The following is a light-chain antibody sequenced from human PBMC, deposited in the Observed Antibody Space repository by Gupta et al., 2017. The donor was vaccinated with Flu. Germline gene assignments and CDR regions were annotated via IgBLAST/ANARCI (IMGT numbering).Light chain of an antibody. V-gene: IGKV1-5*03. Sequence: DIRMPQSPSTLSASIGDTVTISCRASQSIDGWLAWYQQKPGKATKLLIYKASSLENGVPSRFSGSGSGTKFTLTITSLQSDDSATYFCQQYFSYRSFGQGTKVEIK. CDR2: KAS. J-gene: IGKJ1*01. CDR1: QSIDGW. CDR3: QQYFSYRS.